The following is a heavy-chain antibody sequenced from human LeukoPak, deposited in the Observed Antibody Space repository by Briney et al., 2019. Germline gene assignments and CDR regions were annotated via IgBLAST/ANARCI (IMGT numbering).Heavy chain of an antibody. Sequence: ASVKVSCKASGYTFTSYGISWVRQAPGQGLEWMGWISAYNGNTNYAQKLQGRVTMTTDTSTSTAYMELRSLRSDDTAVYYCARYVASSWYEAEYFQHWARAPWSPSPQ. CDR2: ISAYNGNT. CDR3: ARYVASSWYEAEYFQH. J-gene: IGHJ1*01. CDR1: GYTFTSYG. V-gene: IGHV1-18*01. D-gene: IGHD6-13*01.